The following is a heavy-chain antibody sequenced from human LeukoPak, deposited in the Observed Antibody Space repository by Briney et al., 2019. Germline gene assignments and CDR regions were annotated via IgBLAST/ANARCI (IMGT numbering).Heavy chain of an antibody. V-gene: IGHV3-30-3*01. D-gene: IGHD3-3*01. CDR3: ARELTIFAVVIQRYDTFDI. CDR1: GFTFSGYT. J-gene: IGHJ3*02. CDR2: MSNDGSIK. Sequence: GGSLRLSCAASGFTFSGYTIHWVRQAPGKGLEWVAVMSNDGSIKKYANSVKGRFTISRDNSKNTLYLQMDSLRAEDTAVYYCARELTIFAVVIQRYDTFDIWGQGTMVTVSS.